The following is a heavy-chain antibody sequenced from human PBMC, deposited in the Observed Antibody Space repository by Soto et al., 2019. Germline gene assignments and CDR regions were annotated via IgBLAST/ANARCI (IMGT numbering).Heavy chain of an antibody. CDR1: SGSISSSSYY. D-gene: IGHD3-3*01. Sequence: PETMSLTCTVSSGSISSSSYYWGWLRQPPGKGLEWIGSIYYSGSTYYNPSLKSRVTISVDTPKNQFSMKLSSVTAADTAVYYCARTPPVYNDFWSGYYDYYYYGMDVWGQGTTVTVSS. V-gene: IGHV4-39*01. CDR2: IYYSGST. J-gene: IGHJ6*02. CDR3: ARTPPVYNDFWSGYYDYYYYGMDV.